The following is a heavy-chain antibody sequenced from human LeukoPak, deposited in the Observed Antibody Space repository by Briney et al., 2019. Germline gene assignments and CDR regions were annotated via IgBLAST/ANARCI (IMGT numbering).Heavy chain of an antibody. V-gene: IGHV3-21*01. D-gene: IGHD5-12*01. J-gene: IGHJ6*03. CDR3: ACTSGYDFSSYYYYYMDV. CDR2: ISSGSSYI. Sequence: TGGSLRLSCAASGFTFSSYSMNWVRQAPGKGLEWVSSISSGSSYIYYADSVKGRFTISRDNAKNSLYLQMNGLSAEDTAVYYCACTSGYDFSSYYYYYMDVWGKGTTVTVSS. CDR1: GFTFSSYS.